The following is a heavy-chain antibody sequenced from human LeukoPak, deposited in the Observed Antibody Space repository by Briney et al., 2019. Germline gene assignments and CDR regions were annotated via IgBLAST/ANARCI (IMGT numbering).Heavy chain of an antibody. V-gene: IGHV3-64D*06. Sequence: HPGGSLRLSCSASGSTFSTYGLHWVRQAPGKGLQFVSTISFNGIDTYYANSVKGRFTISRDNSKNTLYLQMSSLRPEDTAVYYCVKDRSNTGTYPWRFDYWGQGTLVTVSS. CDR2: ISFNGIDT. CDR1: GSTFSTYG. J-gene: IGHJ4*02. D-gene: IGHD1-26*01. CDR3: VKDRSNTGTYPWRFDY.